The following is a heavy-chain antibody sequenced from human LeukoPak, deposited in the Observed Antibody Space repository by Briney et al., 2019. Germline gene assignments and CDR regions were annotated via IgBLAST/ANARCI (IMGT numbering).Heavy chain of an antibody. D-gene: IGHD6-13*01. CDR1: GFTFSAYG. CDR3: AKLRGVAAAGTGYFDP. Sequence: GGSLRLSCAASGFTFSAYGMHWVRQAPGKGLEWVAVVSNDGTKKDYADSVKGRFIISRDNSKNTLYLQMNSLRAEDTAVYYCAKLRGVAAAGTGYFDPWGQGTLVTVSS. CDR2: VSNDGTKK. J-gene: IGHJ5*01. V-gene: IGHV3-30*18.